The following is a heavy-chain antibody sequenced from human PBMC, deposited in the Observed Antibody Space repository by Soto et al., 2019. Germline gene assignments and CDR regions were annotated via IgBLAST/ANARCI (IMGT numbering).Heavy chain of an antibody. CDR3: AKLSPDRTRGYAAFDL. Sequence: GASLRLSCAGSGFPCSSYGMHWVRQAPGKGLEWVAVISYEGSNKYYADSVKGRFTISSDNSMNTLYLQMNSLRAEDTAVYYCAKLSPDRTRGYAAFDLWGPGTTVPLS. CDR1: GFPCSSYG. CDR2: ISYEGSNK. V-gene: IGHV3-30*18. D-gene: IGHD2-2*01. J-gene: IGHJ3*01.